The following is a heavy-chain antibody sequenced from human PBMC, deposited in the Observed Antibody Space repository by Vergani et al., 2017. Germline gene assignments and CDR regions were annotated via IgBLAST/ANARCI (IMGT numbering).Heavy chain of an antibody. Sequence: QVQLQESGPGLVKPSETLSLTCTVSGGSISSHYWSWIRQPPGKGLEWIGYIYYSGSTNYNPSLKSRVTISVDTSKNQFSLKLSSVTAADTAVYYCARGLGGDYFDYWGQGTLVTVSS. CDR3: ARGLGGDYFDY. CDR1: GGSISSHY. D-gene: IGHD4-23*01. CDR2: IYYSGST. V-gene: IGHV4-59*11. J-gene: IGHJ4*02.